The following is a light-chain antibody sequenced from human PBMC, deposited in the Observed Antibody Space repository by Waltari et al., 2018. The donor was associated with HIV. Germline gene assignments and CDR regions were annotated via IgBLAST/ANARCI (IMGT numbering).Light chain of an antibody. V-gene: IGLV3-19*01. CDR3: KTRDRSGNLYV. CDR1: HLRTYY. CDR2: GKN. Sequence: SSELTQDPAVSVALGQTVKITCQGAHLRTYYASWYQQKPGQAPVLVSYGKNRRPSEIPDRFSSSASRNTASLTITGAQAEDEADYYCKTRDRSGNLYVFGTGTTVTVL. J-gene: IGLJ1*01.